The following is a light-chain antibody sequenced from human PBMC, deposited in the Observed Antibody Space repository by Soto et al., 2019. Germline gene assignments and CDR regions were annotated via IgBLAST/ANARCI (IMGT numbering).Light chain of an antibody. Sequence: QSALTQPASVSGSPGQSITISCTGTSSDVGGYNYVSWYQQNPGKAPKLMIYEVNNRPSGASNRFSGSKSGNTASLTISGLQAEDEADYYCSSYTNSNTWVFGGGTNHTVL. CDR3: SSYTNSNTWV. CDR2: EVN. J-gene: IGLJ3*02. V-gene: IGLV2-14*01. CDR1: SSDVGGYNY.